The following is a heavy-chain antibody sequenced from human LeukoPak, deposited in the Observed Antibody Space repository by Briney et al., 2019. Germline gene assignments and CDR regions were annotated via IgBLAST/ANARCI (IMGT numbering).Heavy chain of an antibody. CDR2: IYYTGNT. CDR3: ARGLDTNDWSDAFDI. D-gene: IGHD2-21*01. Sequence: SETLSLTCTVSGGSISSSSYYWGWIRQPPGKGLEWIGSIYYTGNTYYNPSLKSRVTISVDTSKNQFSLKLSSVTAADTAVYCCARGLDTNDWSDAFDIWGQGTMVTVSS. V-gene: IGHV4-39*07. J-gene: IGHJ3*02. CDR1: GGSISSSSYY.